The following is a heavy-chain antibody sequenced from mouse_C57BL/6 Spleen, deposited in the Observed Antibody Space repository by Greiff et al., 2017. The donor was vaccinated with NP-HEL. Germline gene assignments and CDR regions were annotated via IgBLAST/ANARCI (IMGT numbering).Heavy chain of an antibody. D-gene: IGHD1-1*01. V-gene: IGHV1-11*01. CDR3: ARSPYGSRYYFDY. Sequence: QVQLQQSGAELASPGASVTLSCKASGYTFTDHIMNWVKKRPGQGLEWIGRIYPVSGETNYNEKFKGKATLTAAKSSSTAYMQFSSLTSEDSAIYYCARSPYGSRYYFDYWGQGTTLTVSS. CDR2: IYPVSGET. CDR1: GYTFTDHI. J-gene: IGHJ2*01.